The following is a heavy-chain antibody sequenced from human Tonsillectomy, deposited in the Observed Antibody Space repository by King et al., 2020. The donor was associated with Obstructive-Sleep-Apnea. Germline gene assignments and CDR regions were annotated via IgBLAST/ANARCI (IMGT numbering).Heavy chain of an antibody. CDR2: IYYTGST. CDR3: ARVGIVGPTRFDYYGLDV. V-gene: IGHV4-30-4*01. D-gene: IGHD1-26*01. J-gene: IGHJ6*02. Sequence: QLQESGPGLVKPSQTLSLTCTVSGGSISSRSYYWCWIRQPPGEGLEWIGFIYYTGSTYYNPSVKSRVSISVDTSKNQFSLRLSSVTAADTAVYYCARVGIVGPTRFDYYGLDVWGQGTTVTVSS. CDR1: GGSISSRSYY.